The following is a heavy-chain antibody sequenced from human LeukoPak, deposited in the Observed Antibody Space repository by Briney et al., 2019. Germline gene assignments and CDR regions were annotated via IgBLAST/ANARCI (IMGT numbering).Heavy chain of an antibody. CDR1: GFTFSSYS. D-gene: IGHD2-21*02. CDR2: ISSSSSTI. V-gene: IGHV3-48*01. Sequence: PGGSLRLSCAASGFTFSSYSMNWVRQAPGKGLEWVSYISSSSSTIYYADSVKGRFTISRDSAKNSLYLQMNSLRAEDTAVYYCARDLAYCGGDCYPYYMDVWGKGTTVTVSS. CDR3: ARDLAYCGGDCYPYYMDV. J-gene: IGHJ6*03.